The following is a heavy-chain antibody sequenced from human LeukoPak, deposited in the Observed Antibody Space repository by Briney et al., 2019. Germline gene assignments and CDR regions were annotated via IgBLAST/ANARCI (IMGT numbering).Heavy chain of an antibody. D-gene: IGHD1-26*01. Sequence: GGSLRLSCAASGFTFSSYAMSWVRQAPGKGLEWVSGINGSGGIRYYADSVKGRFTISRDNSKNTLYLQMNSLKAEDTAVYYCAKGTWDLLPSHYYYGMDVWGQGATVTVSS. V-gene: IGHV3-23*01. CDR2: INGSGGIR. CDR1: GFTFSSYA. J-gene: IGHJ6*02. CDR3: AKGTWDLLPSHYYYGMDV.